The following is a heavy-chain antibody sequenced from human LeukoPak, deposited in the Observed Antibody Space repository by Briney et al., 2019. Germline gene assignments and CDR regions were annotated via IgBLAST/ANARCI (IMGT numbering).Heavy chain of an antibody. CDR1: GFTFSSYA. Sequence: PGGSLRLSCAASGFTFSSYAMHWVRQAPGKGLEWVAVISYDGSNKYYADSVKGRFTISRDNSKNTLYLQMSSLRAEDTAIYYCAKGHDSSHYAFDYWGQGILVTVSS. CDR2: ISYDGSNK. J-gene: IGHJ4*02. D-gene: IGHD3-22*01. CDR3: AKGHDSSHYAFDY. V-gene: IGHV3-30-3*01.